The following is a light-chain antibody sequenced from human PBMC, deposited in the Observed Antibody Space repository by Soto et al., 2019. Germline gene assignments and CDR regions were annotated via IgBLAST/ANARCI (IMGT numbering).Light chain of an antibody. CDR2: GAS. V-gene: IGKV3-20*01. CDR1: QSVSSNY. J-gene: IGKJ1*01. CDR3: QQYGSSPPT. Sequence: EIVLTQSPGTLSLSPGERATLSCRASQSVSSNYLAWYRRKPGQAPRLLIYGASNRATDIPGRFSGSGSGTDFTLTLTRLEREDFAVYYCQQYGSSPPTFGPGTRVEIK.